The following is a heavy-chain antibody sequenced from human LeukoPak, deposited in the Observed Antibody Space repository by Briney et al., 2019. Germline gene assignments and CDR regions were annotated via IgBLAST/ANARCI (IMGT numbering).Heavy chain of an antibody. V-gene: IGHV4-39*07. Sequence: SETLSLTCTVSGGSISSSSYYWSWIRQPPGKGLEWIGEINHSGSTNYNPSLKSRVTISVDTSKNQFSLKLSSVTAADTAVYYCARLTKSSWPLIDYWGQGTLVTVSS. D-gene: IGHD2-15*01. J-gene: IGHJ4*02. CDR2: INHSGST. CDR3: ARLTKSSWPLIDY. CDR1: GGSISSSSYY.